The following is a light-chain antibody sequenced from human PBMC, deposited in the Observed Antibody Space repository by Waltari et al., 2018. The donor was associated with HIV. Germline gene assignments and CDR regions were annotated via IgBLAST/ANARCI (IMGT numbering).Light chain of an antibody. V-gene: IGLV2-14*01. CDR3: SSYTSSSTLVV. CDR2: EVS. J-gene: IGLJ2*01. CDR1: SRDVGGYNY. Sequence: QSALTPPASVSGSPGQSIPISCTGTSRDVGGYNYVSRYQQHPGKAPKLMIYEVSNRPSGVSNRFSGSKSGNTASLTISGLQAEDEADYYCSSYTSSSTLVVFGGGTKLTVL.